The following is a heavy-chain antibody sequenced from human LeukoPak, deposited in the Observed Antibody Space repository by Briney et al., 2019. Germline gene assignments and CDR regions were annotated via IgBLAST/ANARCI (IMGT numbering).Heavy chain of an antibody. CDR2: FDPGDGET. Sequence: ASVKVCCKVSGYTLSDLSMHWVRQAPGKGLEWMGGFDPGDGETIYTQKFQGRVTMTEDTSTDTAYMELSSLRSEDTAVYYCAAGGVYDLFDYWGQGTLVTVSS. CDR1: GYTLSDLS. D-gene: IGHD5/OR15-5a*01. J-gene: IGHJ4*02. CDR3: AAGGVYDLFDY. V-gene: IGHV1-24*01.